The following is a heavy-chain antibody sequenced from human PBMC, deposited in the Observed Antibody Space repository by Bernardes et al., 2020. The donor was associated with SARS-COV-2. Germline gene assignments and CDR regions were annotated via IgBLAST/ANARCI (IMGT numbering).Heavy chain of an antibody. D-gene: IGHD2-21*02. J-gene: IGHJ4*02. Sequence: GRSLRLSCAASGFTFNTYAIIWVRQVPGKGPEFVAAIGAGGTVTNYADSVKGRFTISRDNSKNTPSLQMNGLRAEDTALYYCARGNYCHRSDCYSVFDFWGQGTPVTVSS. CDR3: ARGNYCHRSDCYSVFDF. V-gene: IGHV3-23*01. CDR1: GFTFNTYA. CDR2: IGAGGTVT.